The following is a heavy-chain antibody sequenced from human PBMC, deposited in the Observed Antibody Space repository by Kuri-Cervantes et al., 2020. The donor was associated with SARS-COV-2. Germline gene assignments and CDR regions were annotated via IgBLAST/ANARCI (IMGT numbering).Heavy chain of an antibody. CDR2: IYYSGGT. D-gene: IGHD3-10*01. CDR1: GGSISSSSYY. CDR3: ASQGSYYDY. V-gene: IGHV4-39*01. J-gene: IGHJ4*02. Sequence: SETLSLTCTVSGGSISSSSYYWGWIRQPPGKGLEWIGSIYYSGGTYYNPSLKSRVTISVDTSKNQFSLKLSSVTAADTAVYYCASQGSYYDYWGQGTLVTVSS.